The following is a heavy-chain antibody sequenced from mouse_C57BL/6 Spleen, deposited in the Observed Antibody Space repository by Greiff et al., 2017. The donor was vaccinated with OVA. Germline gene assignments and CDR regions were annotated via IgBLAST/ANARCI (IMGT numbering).Heavy chain of an antibody. J-gene: IGHJ4*01. Sequence: VQLKQSVAELVRPGASVKLSCTASGFNIKNTYMHWVKQRPEQGLEWIGRIDPANGNTKYAPKFQGKATITADTSSNTAYLQLSSLTSEDTAIYYCAYQAGTAQATPYAMDYWGQGTSVTVSS. CDR3: AYQAGTAQATPYAMDY. D-gene: IGHD3-2*02. CDR2: IDPANGNT. CDR1: GFNIKNTY. V-gene: IGHV14-3*01.